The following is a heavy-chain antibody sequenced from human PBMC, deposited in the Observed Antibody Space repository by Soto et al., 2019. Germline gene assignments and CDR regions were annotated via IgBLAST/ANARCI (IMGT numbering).Heavy chain of an antibody. V-gene: IGHV1-69*12. J-gene: IGHJ4*02. D-gene: IGHD3-9*01. CDR1: GGTFSSYA. Sequence: QVQLVQSGAEVKKPGSSVKVSCKASGGTFSSYAISWVRQAPGQGLEWMGGIIPIFGTANYAQKFQGRVTITADESTSTAYMELSSLRSEDTAVYYCARDAHGLRYYEYYFDYWGQGTLVTVSS. CDR3: ARDAHGLRYYEYYFDY. CDR2: IIPIFGTA.